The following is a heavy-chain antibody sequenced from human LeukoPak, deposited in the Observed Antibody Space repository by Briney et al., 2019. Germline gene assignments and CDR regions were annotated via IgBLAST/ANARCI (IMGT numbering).Heavy chain of an antibody. Sequence: RASETLSLTCTVSGGSISSYYWSWIRQPPGKGLEWIGYIYYSGSTNYNPSLKSRVTISVDTSKNQFSLKLSSVTAADTAVYYCARVQGADFWSPGWFDPWGQGTLVTVSS. CDR3: ARVQGADFWSPGWFDP. V-gene: IGHV4-59*01. D-gene: IGHD3-3*01. J-gene: IGHJ5*02. CDR1: GGSISSYY. CDR2: IYYSGST.